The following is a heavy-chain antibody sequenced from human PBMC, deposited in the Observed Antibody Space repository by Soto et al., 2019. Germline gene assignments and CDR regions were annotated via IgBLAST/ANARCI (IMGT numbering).Heavy chain of an antibody. D-gene: IGHD3-16*01. CDR1: GFTVSSNY. CDR2: VYIGGNT. CDR3: AGSVGGGFDY. J-gene: IGHJ4*02. Sequence: EVQLVESGGGLVQPGGSLRLSCAASGFTVSSNYMSWVRQAPGKGLEWVSVVYIGGNTYYAESVEATFTISRDNFQTMLYLQWTSLRAEDTGFYSCAGSVGGGFDYWGQGTLVTVSS. V-gene: IGHV3-66*01.